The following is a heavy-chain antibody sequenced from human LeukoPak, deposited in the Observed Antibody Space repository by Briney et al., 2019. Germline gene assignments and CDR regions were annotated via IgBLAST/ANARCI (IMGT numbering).Heavy chain of an antibody. J-gene: IGHJ5*02. CDR2: ISGSGDST. D-gene: IGHD2-15*01. CDR3: AREVSTVSRISAIGTLYSHWFDP. CDR1: GFTFSNYA. Sequence: GGSLRLSCAASGFTFSNYAMRWVRQAPGKGLEWVSGISGSGDSTYYADSVKGRFTTSRDNSKNTLYLQMNSLRAEDTAVYYCAREVSTVSRISAIGTLYSHWFDPWGQGTLVTVSS. V-gene: IGHV3-23*01.